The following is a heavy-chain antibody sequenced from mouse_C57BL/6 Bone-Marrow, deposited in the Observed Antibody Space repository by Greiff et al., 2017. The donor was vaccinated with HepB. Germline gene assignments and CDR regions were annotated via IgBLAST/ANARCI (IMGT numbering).Heavy chain of an antibody. CDR2: ISDGGSYT. V-gene: IGHV5-4*01. CDR1: GFTFSSYA. CDR3: ARDRPLRGYFDY. J-gene: IGHJ2*01. Sequence: EVQLVESGGGLVKPGGSLKLSCAASGFTFSSYAMSWVRQTPEKGLEWVATISDGGSYTYYPDNVKGRFTISRDNAKNNLYLQMSHLKSEDTAMYYCARDRPLRGYFDYWGQGTTLTVSS. D-gene: IGHD6-1*01.